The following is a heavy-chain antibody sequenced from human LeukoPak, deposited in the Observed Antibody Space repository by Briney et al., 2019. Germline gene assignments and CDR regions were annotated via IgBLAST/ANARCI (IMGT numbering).Heavy chain of an antibody. CDR2: ISSDSSYI. D-gene: IGHD6-19*01. CDR1: GFTFSTYS. Sequence: SLSLSCAASGFTFSTYSMNWVRQAPGTGLESVSSISSDSSYISYADSVKGRFTISRDNAKNSLYLQMHSLRAEDTAVYYCARNTGSTGLIRDAFDIWGQGTVVTVSS. J-gene: IGHJ3*02. V-gene: IGHV3-21*01. CDR3: ARNTGSTGLIRDAFDI.